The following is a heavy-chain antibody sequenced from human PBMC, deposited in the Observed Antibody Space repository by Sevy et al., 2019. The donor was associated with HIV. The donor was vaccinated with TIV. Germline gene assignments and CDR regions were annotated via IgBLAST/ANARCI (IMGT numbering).Heavy chain of an antibody. D-gene: IGHD6-19*01. J-gene: IGHJ4*02. V-gene: IGHV3-43*01. CDR2: ISWDGGST. CDR3: AKMARGWYYFDY. CDR1: GFTFDDDT. Sequence: GGSLRLSCAASGFTFDDDTMHWVRQAPGKGLEWVSLISWDGGSTYYADSVKGRFTISRDNSKNSLYLQMNSLRTEDTALYYCAKMARGWYYFDYWGQGTLVTVSS.